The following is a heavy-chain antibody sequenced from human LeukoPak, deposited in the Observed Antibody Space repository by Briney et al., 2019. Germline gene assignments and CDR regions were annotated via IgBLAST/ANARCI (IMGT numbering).Heavy chain of an antibody. D-gene: IGHD3-10*01. V-gene: IGHV3-20*04. J-gene: IGHJ4*02. CDR1: GFTFSSYG. CDR3: ARARSGGNRGPFDY. CDR2: INWNGGST. Sequence: PGGSLRLSCAASGFTFSSYGMSWVRQAPGKGLEWVSGINWNGGSTGYADSVKGRFTISRDNAKNSLYLQMNSLRAEDTALYYCARARSGGNRGPFDYWGQGTLVTVSS.